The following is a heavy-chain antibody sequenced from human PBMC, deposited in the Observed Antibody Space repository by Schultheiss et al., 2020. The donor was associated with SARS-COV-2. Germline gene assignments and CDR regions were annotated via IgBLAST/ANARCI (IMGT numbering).Heavy chain of an antibody. D-gene: IGHD4-17*01. CDR2: IYYSGST. CDR3: ARALGGLRRAFDI. Sequence: SETLSLTCTVSGGSISSYYWSWIRQHPGKGLEWIGYIYYSGSTNYNPSLKSRVTISVDTSKNQFSLKLSSVTAADTAVYYCARALGGLRRAFDIWGQGTMVTVSS. V-gene: IGHV4-59*12. J-gene: IGHJ3*02. CDR1: GGSISSYY.